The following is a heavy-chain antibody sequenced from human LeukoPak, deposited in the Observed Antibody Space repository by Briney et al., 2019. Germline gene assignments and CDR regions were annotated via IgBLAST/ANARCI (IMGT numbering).Heavy chain of an antibody. CDR1: GFIVSDIY. D-gene: IGHD6-13*01. V-gene: IGHV3-53*01. CDR2: IYKNGGT. J-gene: IGHJ6*02. Sequence: GGSLRLSCAASGFIVSDIYMNWVRQTPEKGLEWVSLIYKNGGTYYRDSVRGRFTISRDSSKNTLYLQMNSLRVEDTAVYYCARAPYSSDWYDYYGMDVWGQGTTVTVSS. CDR3: ARAPYSSDWYDYYGMDV.